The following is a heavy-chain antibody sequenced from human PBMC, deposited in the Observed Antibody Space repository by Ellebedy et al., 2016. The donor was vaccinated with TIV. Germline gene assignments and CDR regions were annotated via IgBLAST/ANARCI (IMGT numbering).Heavy chain of an antibody. CDR3: AKGEYFPPAVDGLNFDY. CDR1: GFTFSSYG. V-gene: IGHV3-30*18. D-gene: IGHD2/OR15-2a*01. J-gene: IGHJ4*02. CDR2: ISHDGRNK. Sequence: PGGSLRLSCAASGFTFSSYGMHRVRQAPGKGLEWVAVISHDGRNKYYADSVKGRFTISRDNSKNTLYLQMTSLRVEDTAVYYCAKGEYFPPAVDGLNFDYWGQGTLVTVSS.